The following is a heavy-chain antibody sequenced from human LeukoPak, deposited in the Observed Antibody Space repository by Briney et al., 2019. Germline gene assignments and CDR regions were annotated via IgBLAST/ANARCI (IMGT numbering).Heavy chain of an antibody. V-gene: IGHV4-34*01. CDR2: INHSGST. J-gene: IGHJ4*02. Sequence: PSETLSLTCAVYGGSFSGYYWSWIRQPPGKGLEWIGEINHSGSTNYSPSLKSRVTISVDTSKKQFSLKLSSVTAADTAVYYCARGRDYYDSSGYYVYWGQGTLVTASS. CDR1: GGSFSGYY. CDR3: ARGRDYYDSSGYYVY. D-gene: IGHD3-22*01.